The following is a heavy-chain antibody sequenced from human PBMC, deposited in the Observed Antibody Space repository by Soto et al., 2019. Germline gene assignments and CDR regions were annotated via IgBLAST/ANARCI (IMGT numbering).Heavy chain of an antibody. D-gene: IGHD4-4*01. Sequence: PGGSLRLSCAASGFTFSSYGMHCVRQAPGRGLEWVAVMSNDGTSRFYADSVKGRFTISRDNYKNTLYLQMNSLRAEDTAIYYCAKGRVKDYYYYAMDVWGQGTTATVSS. J-gene: IGHJ6*02. CDR2: MSNDGTSR. V-gene: IGHV3-30*18. CDR3: AKGRVKDYYYYAMDV. CDR1: GFTFSSYG.